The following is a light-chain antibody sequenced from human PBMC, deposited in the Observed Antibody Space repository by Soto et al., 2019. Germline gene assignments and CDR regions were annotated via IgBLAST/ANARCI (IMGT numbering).Light chain of an antibody. CDR1: SSDVGGHNY. CDR2: EVS. V-gene: IGLV2-14*01. Sequence: QSALTQPASVSGSPGQSITISCTGTSSDVGGHNYVSWYQQHPGKAPKFMIYEVSNRPSRVSNRFSGSKSGNTASLTISGLQAEDEADYYCSSYTISSTLVFGGGTKVTVL. CDR3: SSYTISSTLV. J-gene: IGLJ2*01.